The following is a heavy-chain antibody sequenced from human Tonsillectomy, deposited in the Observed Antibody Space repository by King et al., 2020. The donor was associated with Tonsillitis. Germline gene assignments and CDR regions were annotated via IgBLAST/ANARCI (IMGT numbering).Heavy chain of an antibody. D-gene: IGHD2-15*01. CDR1: GFTFSNYG. CDR3: AKGSGNYYLDY. J-gene: IGHJ4*02. V-gene: IGHV3-23*04. CDR2: IDHSGRTT. Sequence: VQLVESGGGLVQPGGSLRLSCAASGFTFSNYGMSWVRQAPGKGLEWVSTIDHSGRTTYYADSVKGRFTISRDNSKNTLHLQMNSLRVEDTAVYYCAKGSGNYYLDYWGQGTVVTVSS.